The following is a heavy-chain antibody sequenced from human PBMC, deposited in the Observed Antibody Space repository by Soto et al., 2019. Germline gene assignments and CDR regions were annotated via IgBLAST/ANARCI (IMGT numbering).Heavy chain of an antibody. CDR2: IYYSGST. CDR3: ARGLEYYDFWSGYFREYYYYGMDV. CDR1: GGSISSYY. J-gene: IGHJ6*02. D-gene: IGHD3-3*01. Sequence: SETLSLTCTVSGGSISSYYWSWIRQPPGKGLEWIGYIYYSGSTNYNPSLKSRVTISVDTSKNQFSLKLSSVTAADTAVYYCARGLEYYDFWSGYFREYYYYGMDVWGQGTTVTVSS. V-gene: IGHV4-59*01.